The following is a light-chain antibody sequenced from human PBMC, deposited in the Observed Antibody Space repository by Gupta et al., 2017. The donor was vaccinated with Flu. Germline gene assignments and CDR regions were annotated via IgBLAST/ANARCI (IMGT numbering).Light chain of an antibody. CDR1: QSVSSY. CDR3: QQRSNWPPALT. J-gene: IGKJ4*01. Sequence: TLSLSPGERATLSCRARQSVSSYLDWYQKKPGQAPRLLIYDASNRAKGITASCSGSGAGTDFTLTISSREPEDFAVYYCQQRSNWPPALTFGGGTKVEIK. CDR2: DAS. V-gene: IGKV3-11*01.